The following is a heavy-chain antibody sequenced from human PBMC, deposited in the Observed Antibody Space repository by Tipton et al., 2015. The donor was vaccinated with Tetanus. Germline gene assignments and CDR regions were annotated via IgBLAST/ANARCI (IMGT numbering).Heavy chain of an antibody. D-gene: IGHD3-10*01. Sequence: SLRLSCTASGFTFSDFYMGWIRQAPGKGLEWVSYLNPSGSSTYYADSVKGRFTISRDGAKNLLFLQMNNLGAEDTAVYYCAKDHLAPGLYFDSWGQGTLVTVSS. J-gene: IGHJ4*02. CDR3: AKDHLAPGLYFDS. CDR2: LNPSGSST. CDR1: GFTFSDFY. V-gene: IGHV3-11*01.